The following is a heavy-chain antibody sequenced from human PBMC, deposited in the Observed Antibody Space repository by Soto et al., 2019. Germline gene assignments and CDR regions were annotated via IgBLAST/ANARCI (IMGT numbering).Heavy chain of an antibody. V-gene: IGHV3-21*01. CDR3: ARDEAATFYSYSYMDV. D-gene: IGHD2-15*01. J-gene: IGHJ6*03. Sequence: EVQLVESGGGLVKPGGSLKLSCAASGFTFSSYSVNWVRQAPGKGLEWVASISSNSIYIYYADSVKGRFTISRDNAKNSLSLQMNSLRAEDTAVYYCARDEAATFYSYSYMDVWGQGTTVTVSS. CDR2: ISSNSIYI. CDR1: GFTFSSYS.